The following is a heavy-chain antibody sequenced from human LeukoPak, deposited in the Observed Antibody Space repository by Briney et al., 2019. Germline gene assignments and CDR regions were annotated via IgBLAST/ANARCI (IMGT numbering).Heavy chain of an antibody. J-gene: IGHJ4*02. V-gene: IGHV4-31*03. Sequence: PSETLSLTCIVSGGSFSSSGYSWSWIRQYPGKGLEWVGYFYSTGNTYYNPSLKSRVVISVDTSKSQFSLRLSSVTAADTAVYYCARALGPYYFDYWGQGTLVTVSS. CDR3: ARALGPYYFDY. CDR1: GGSFSSSGYS. CDR2: FYSTGNT.